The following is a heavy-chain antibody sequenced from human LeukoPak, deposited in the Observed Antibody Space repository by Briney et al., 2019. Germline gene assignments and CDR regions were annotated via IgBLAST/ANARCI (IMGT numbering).Heavy chain of an antibody. CDR1: GFTVSDHY. D-gene: IGHD3-10*01. V-gene: IGHV3-66*01. J-gene: IGHJ3*02. CDR3: ARGLGWFYYAFDI. Sequence: PGGSLRLSCAASGFTVSDHYMSWVRQAPGKGLEWVSILYPEGNTYYADSVKDRFTISRDNSKNTLFLQMIRLRDEDTAVYFCARGLGWFYYAFDIWGQGTLVTVSS. CDR2: LYPEGNT.